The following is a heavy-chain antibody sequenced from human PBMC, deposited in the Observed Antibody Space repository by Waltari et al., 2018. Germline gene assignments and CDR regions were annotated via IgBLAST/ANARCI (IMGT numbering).Heavy chain of an antibody. CDR3: AKGVFLEPFDY. CDR2: IYSGGST. V-gene: IGHV3-23*03. D-gene: IGHD3-3*01. Sequence: EVQLLESGGGLLQPGGSLRLSCAASGFTFSSYAMSWVRQAPGKGLEWVSVIYSGGSTYYADSVKGRFTISRDNSKNTLYLQMNSLRAEDTAVYYCAKGVFLEPFDYWGQGTLVTVSS. CDR1: GFTFSSYA. J-gene: IGHJ4*02.